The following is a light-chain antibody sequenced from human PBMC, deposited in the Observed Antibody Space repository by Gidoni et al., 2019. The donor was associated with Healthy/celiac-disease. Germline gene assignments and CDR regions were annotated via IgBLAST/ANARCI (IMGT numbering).Light chain of an antibody. Sequence: EIVLTQSPGTLSLSPGERATLSSRASQSVSSSYLAWYQQKPGQAPRLLIYGAASRATGIPDRFSGSGSGTDFTLTISRLEPEDFAVYYCQQYGSSPAYTFXQXTKLEIK. CDR2: GAA. V-gene: IGKV3-20*01. CDR1: QSVSSSY. CDR3: QQYGSSPAYT. J-gene: IGKJ2*01.